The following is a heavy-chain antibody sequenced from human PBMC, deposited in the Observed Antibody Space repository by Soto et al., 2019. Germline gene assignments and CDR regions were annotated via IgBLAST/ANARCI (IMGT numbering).Heavy chain of an antibody. J-gene: IGHJ4*02. CDR3: ARDPRRYQDYFDY. Sequence: GASVKVSCKASGYTFTSYAMHWVRQAPGQRLEWMGWINAGNGNTKYSQKFQGRVTITRDTSASTAYMELSSLRSEDTAVYYCARDPRRYQDYFDYWGQGTLVTVSS. CDR1: GYTFTSYA. CDR2: INAGNGNT. V-gene: IGHV1-3*01. D-gene: IGHD3-9*01.